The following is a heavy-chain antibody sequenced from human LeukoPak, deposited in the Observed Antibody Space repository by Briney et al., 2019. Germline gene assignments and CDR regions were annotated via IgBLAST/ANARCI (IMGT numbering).Heavy chain of an antibody. CDR2: IYPGDSDT. J-gene: IGHJ4*02. CDR1: GYSFTSYW. V-gene: IGHV5-51*01. CDR3: ARSSVVGARAFDY. Sequence: GESLQISCKGSGYSFTSYWIGWVRQLPGKGLEWMGIIYPGDSDTRYSPSFQGQVTISADKSISTAYLQWSSLKASDTAMYYCARSSVVGARAFDYWGQGTLVTVSS. D-gene: IGHD1-26*01.